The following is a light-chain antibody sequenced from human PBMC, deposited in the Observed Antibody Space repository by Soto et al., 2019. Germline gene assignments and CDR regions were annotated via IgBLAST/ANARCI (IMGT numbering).Light chain of an antibody. V-gene: IGKV3-20*01. CDR2: CAS. J-gene: IGKJ5*01. CDR3: LEDGGSTLT. CDR1: ERISGNH. Sequence: SLSPASLAPPVGDRVNISCRARERISGNHLARYQQKPGQAPRLLIYCASTRTTGNPDRFSGSWSGTDFTLTIGRLEAGDFAVYYCLEDGGSTLTFGQGTRLEIK.